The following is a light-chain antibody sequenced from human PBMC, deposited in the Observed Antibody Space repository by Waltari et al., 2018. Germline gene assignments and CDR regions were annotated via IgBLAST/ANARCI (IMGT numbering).Light chain of an antibody. Sequence: QSALTQPASVSGSPGQSITISCTGTSSDVGGYKYVPWYQQHPGKAPKLSIYDVNNRPSGVSNRFSGSKSGNTASLTISGLQAEDEADYYCSSYTSSSTQVFGTGTKVTVL. V-gene: IGLV2-14*03. J-gene: IGLJ1*01. CDR2: DVN. CDR1: SSDVGGYKY. CDR3: SSYTSSSTQV.